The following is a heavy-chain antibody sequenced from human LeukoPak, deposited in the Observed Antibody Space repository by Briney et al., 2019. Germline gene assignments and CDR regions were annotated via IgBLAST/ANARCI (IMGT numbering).Heavy chain of an antibody. D-gene: IGHD6-13*01. CDR1: GFTVSSNY. V-gene: IGHV3-66*01. J-gene: IGHJ3*02. Sequence: PGGSLRLSCAASGFTVSSNYMSWVRQAPGKGLEWVSVIYSGGSSYYADSVKGRFTISRDNSKNTVYLQMNSLRVEDTAVYYCARGSGYSSSWYGGDAFDIWGQGTMVTVSS. CDR2: IYSGGSS. CDR3: ARGSGYSSSWYGGDAFDI.